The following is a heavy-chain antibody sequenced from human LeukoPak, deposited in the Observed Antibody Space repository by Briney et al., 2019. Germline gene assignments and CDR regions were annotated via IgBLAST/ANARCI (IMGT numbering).Heavy chain of an antibody. Sequence: ASVKVSCKASGYTFTSYYMHWVRRAPGQGLEWMGIINPSGGSTSYAQKFQGRVTMTRDTSTSTVYMELSSLRSEDTAVYYCARDLQWELPFDYWGQGTLVTVSS. CDR3: ARDLQWELPFDY. J-gene: IGHJ4*02. CDR1: GYTFTSYY. D-gene: IGHD1-26*01. CDR2: INPSGGST. V-gene: IGHV1-46*01.